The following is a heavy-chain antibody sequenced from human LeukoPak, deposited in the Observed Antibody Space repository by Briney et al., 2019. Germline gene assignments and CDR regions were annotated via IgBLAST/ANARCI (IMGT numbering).Heavy chain of an antibody. CDR3: ARTPTVAGTPPYWYFDL. CDR1: GGTFSSYA. Sequence: GASVKVSCKASGGTFSSYAISWVRQAPGQGPEWMGGIIPIFGTANYAQKFQGRVTITADESTSTAYMELSSLRSEDTAVYYCARTPTVAGTPPYWYFDLWGRGTLVTVSS. V-gene: IGHV1-69*13. D-gene: IGHD6-19*01. J-gene: IGHJ2*01. CDR2: IIPIFGTA.